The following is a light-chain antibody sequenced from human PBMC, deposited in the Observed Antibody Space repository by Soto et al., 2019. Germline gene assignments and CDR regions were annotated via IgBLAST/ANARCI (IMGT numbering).Light chain of an antibody. CDR2: EVT. Sequence: ALTQPPSASGSPGQSVTISCTGTSSDVAGSDYVSWYQQHPGKAPKLIIYEVTKRPAGVPDRFSGSKSGNTASLTVSGLQADDESYYYCSSFARGDNPHVLFGGGTKVTVL. V-gene: IGLV2-8*01. CDR3: SSFARGDNPHVL. CDR1: SSDVAGSDY. J-gene: IGLJ2*01.